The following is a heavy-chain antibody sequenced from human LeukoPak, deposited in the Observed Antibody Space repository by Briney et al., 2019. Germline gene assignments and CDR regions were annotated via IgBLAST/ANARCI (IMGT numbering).Heavy chain of an antibody. CDR1: GYTFTNYG. CDR2: ISAYNGNT. V-gene: IGHV1-18*01. CDR3: ARGGTSGSYYGDDY. Sequence: EASVKVSCKASGYTFTNYGISWVRQAPGQGLEWMGWISAYNGNTNYAQKLQGRVTMTTDTSTSTAYMELRRLRSDDTAVYYCARGGTSGSYYGDDYWGQGTLVTVSS. D-gene: IGHD1-26*01. J-gene: IGHJ4*02.